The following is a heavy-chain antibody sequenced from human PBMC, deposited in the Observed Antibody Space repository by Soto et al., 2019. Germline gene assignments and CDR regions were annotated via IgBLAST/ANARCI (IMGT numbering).Heavy chain of an antibody. D-gene: IGHD3-9*01. CDR1: GFSFSDYA. Sequence: GGSLRLSCAASGFSFSDYAMAWVRQAPGKGLEWVSGIRGSADRTYYADSVKGRFTISRDNSKNTLYLYMNILRAEDTAVYHCAKTGILTGYSYYYYYYMDVWGKGTTVTVSS. CDR3: AKTGILTGYSYYYYYYMDV. V-gene: IGHV3-23*01. CDR2: IRGSADRT. J-gene: IGHJ6*03.